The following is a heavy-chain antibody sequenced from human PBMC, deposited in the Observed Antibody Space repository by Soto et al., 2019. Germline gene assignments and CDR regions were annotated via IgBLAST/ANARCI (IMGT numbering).Heavy chain of an antibody. J-gene: IGHJ4*02. V-gene: IGHV3-30*18. D-gene: IGHD3-10*01. CDR1: GFTVSDNF. Sequence: VQLVETGGGLIQPGGSLRLSCAASGFTVSDNFLSWVRQAPGKGLEWVAVISYDGSNKYYADSVKGRFTISRDNSKNTLYLQMNSLRAEDTAVYYCAKDAEYYYGSGSYYLSYFDYWGQGTLVTVSS. CDR3: AKDAEYYYGSGSYYLSYFDY. CDR2: ISYDGSNK.